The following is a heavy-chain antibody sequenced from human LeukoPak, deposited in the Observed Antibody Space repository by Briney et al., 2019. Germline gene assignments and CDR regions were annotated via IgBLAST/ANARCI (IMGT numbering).Heavy chain of an antibody. J-gene: IGHJ6*03. CDR3: ARGDYYDSSGYYSYYYFMDV. CDR2: IKQDGYEK. CDR1: GLTFSTYW. Sequence: GGSLRLSCAASGLTFSTYWMTWVRQAAGKGLEWVANIKQDGYEKYYVDSVKGRFTISRDNAKNSLYLQMNSLRAEDTAVYYCARGDYYDSSGYYSYYYFMDVWGKGTTVTISS. D-gene: IGHD3-22*01. V-gene: IGHV3-7*01.